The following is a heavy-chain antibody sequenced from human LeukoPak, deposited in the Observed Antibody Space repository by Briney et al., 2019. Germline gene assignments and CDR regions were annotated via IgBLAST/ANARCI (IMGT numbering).Heavy chain of an antibody. CDR1: GYTFTGYY. CDR2: INPNSGGT. CDR3: ANPPTVTKIRFDS. D-gene: IGHD4-17*01. J-gene: IGHJ5*01. V-gene: IGHV1-2*02. Sequence: GASVKVSCKASGYTFTGYYMHWVRQAPGQGLEWMGWINPNSGGTNYAQKFQGRVTMTRDTSISTAYMELSRLRSDDTAVYYCANPPTVTKIRFDSWGQGTLVTVSS.